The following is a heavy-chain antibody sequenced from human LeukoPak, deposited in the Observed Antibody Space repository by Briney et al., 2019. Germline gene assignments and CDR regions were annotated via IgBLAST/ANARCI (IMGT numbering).Heavy chain of an antibody. CDR3: AKHFYSFDY. Sequence: PGGSLRLSCAASGFTFSSYAMSWVRQAPGKGLEWASAISDRSGSTNYADPLKSRVTISRDTSKNTLYLQMSSLRAVDTAVYYCAKHFYSFDYGGRGTLVTVSS. J-gene: IGHJ4*02. D-gene: IGHD2/OR15-2a*01. CDR2: ISDRSGST. CDR1: GFTFSSYA. V-gene: IGHV3-23*01.